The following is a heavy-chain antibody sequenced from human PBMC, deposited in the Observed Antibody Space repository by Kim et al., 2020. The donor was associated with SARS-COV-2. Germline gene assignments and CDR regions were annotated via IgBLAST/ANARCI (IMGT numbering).Heavy chain of an antibody. CDR2: IYYSGST. J-gene: IGHJ4*02. D-gene: IGHD3-10*01. CDR1: GGSISSSSYY. Sequence: SETLSLTCTVSGGSISSSSYYWGWIRQPPGKGLEWIGIIYYSGSTYYNPSLKSRVTISVDTSKNQFSLKLSSVTAADTAVYYCARDFVEPTATYYGFYWGQGTLVTVSS. CDR3: ARDFVEPTATYYGFY. V-gene: IGHV4-39*07.